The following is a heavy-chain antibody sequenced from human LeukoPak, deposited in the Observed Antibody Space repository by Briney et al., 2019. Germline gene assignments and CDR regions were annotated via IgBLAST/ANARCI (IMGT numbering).Heavy chain of an antibody. CDR3: ARAQWRTYSYYYMDV. J-gene: IGHJ6*03. D-gene: IGHD6-19*01. CDR1: GFTVSFNY. V-gene: IGHV3-53*01. CDR2: IYRGGSP. Sequence: GGSLRLSCAASGFTVSFNYMSWVRQAPGKGLEWISFIYRGGSPYYADSVKGRFTISRDDSKNTLYLQMNSLRAEDTAIYYCARAQWRTYSYYYMDVWGKGTTVTVSS.